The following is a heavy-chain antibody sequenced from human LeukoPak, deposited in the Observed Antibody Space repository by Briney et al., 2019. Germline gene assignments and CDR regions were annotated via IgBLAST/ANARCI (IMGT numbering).Heavy chain of an antibody. D-gene: IGHD6-19*01. V-gene: IGHV1-69*06. CDR3: ARGSRIGVAGTDY. J-gene: IGHJ4*02. CDR1: GGTFSSYA. Sequence: GASVKVSCKGSGGTFSSYAISWVRQAPGQGLEWMGGIIPTFGTANYAQKFQGRVTITADKSTSTAYMELSSLRSEDTAVYYCARGSRIGVAGTDYWGQGTLVTVSS. CDR2: IIPTFGTA.